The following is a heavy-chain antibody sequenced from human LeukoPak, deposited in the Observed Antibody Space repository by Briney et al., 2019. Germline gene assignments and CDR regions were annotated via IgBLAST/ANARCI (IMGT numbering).Heavy chain of an antibody. CDR1: GGSISSYY. Sequence: PSETLSLTCTVSGGSISSYYWSWIRQPPGKGLEWIGYIYHSGSTNYNPSLKSRVTISVDTSKNQFSLKLSSVTAADTAVYYCACRHDAFDIWGQGTMVTVSS. CDR2: IYHSGST. V-gene: IGHV4-59*01. J-gene: IGHJ3*02. CDR3: ACRHDAFDI.